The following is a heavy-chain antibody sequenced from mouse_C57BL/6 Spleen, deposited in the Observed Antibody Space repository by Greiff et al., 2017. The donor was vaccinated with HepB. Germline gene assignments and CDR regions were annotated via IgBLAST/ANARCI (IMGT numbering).Heavy chain of an antibody. J-gene: IGHJ3*01. D-gene: IGHD1-1*01. Sequence: QVQLQQSGAELAKPGASVKLSCKASGYTFTSYWMHWVKQRPGQGLEWIGYINPSSGYTKYNQKFKDKATLTADKSSSTAYMQLSSLTYEDSAVYYCARSGGLITTVVATDWFAYWGQGTLVTVSA. CDR3: ARSGGLITTVVATDWFAY. CDR2: INPSSGYT. CDR1: GYTFTSYW. V-gene: IGHV1-7*01.